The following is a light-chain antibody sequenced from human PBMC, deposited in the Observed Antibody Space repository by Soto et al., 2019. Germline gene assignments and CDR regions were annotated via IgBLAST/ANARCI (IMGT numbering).Light chain of an antibody. CDR3: SSYTSSSTLDVV. CDR2: DVS. Sequence: QSVLAQPASVSGSPGQSITISCTGTSSDVGGYNYVSWYQQHPGKAPKLMIYDVSNRPSGVSNRFSGSKSGNTASLTISGLQAEDEADYYCSSYTSSSTLDVVFGGGTKVTDL. J-gene: IGLJ2*01. V-gene: IGLV2-14*01. CDR1: SSDVGGYNY.